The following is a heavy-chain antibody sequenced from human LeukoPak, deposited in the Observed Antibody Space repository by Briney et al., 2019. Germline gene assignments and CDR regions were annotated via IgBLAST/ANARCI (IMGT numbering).Heavy chain of an antibody. D-gene: IGHD2-2*01. CDR2: IYHSRST. V-gene: IGHV4-30-2*01. Sequence: SETLSLTCAVSGGSISSDGYFWIWIRQPPGKGLEWIGYIYHSRSTYYNPSLKSRVTISIDRSKNQFSLKVSSVTAADTAVYYCARGGSYQLLSDAFDIWGQGTMVTVSS. J-gene: IGHJ3*02. CDR3: ARGGSYQLLSDAFDI. CDR1: GGSISSDGYF.